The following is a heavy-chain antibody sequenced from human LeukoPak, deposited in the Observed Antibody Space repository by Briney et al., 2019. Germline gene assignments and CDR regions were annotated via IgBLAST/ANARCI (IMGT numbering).Heavy chain of an antibody. CDR1: GGSISSYY. CDR3: ARSHRDFWSGYYLDY. V-gene: IGHV4-59*01. CDR2: IYYSGST. J-gene: IGHJ4*02. Sequence: PSETLSLTCTVSGGSISSYYWSWIRQPPGKGLEWIGYIYYSGSTNYNPSLKSRVTISVDTSKNQFSLKLSSVTAAGTAVYYCARSHRDFWSGYYLDYWGQGTLVTVSS. D-gene: IGHD3-3*01.